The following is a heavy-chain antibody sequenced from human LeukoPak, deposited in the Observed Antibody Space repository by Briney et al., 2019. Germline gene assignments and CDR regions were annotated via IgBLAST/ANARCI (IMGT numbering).Heavy chain of an antibody. Sequence: PGRSLRLSCAASGFSFDTYAMHWVRQAPGQGLEWVALIWHDGSHKFYSNSVRGQFTISRDNSKNSLYLQMNSLRAEDTAVYYCARVGKSGSYGYYYFDYWGQGTLVTVSS. CDR3: ARVGKSGSYGYYYFDY. J-gene: IGHJ4*02. D-gene: IGHD5-18*01. CDR1: GFSFDTYA. CDR2: IWHDGSHK. V-gene: IGHV3-33*01.